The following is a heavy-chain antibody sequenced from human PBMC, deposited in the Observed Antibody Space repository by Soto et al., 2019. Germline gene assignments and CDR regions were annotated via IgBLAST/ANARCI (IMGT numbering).Heavy chain of an antibody. V-gene: IGHV5-10-1*01. D-gene: IGHD3-22*01. CDR3: ARQIYDSDTGPNFQYYFDS. CDR1: GYSFAGYW. J-gene: IGHJ4*02. CDR2: IDPSDSQT. Sequence: GESLKISCKGSGYSFAGYWVTWVRQKPGKGLEWMGRIDPSDSQTYYSPSFRGHVTISVTKSITTVFLQWSSLRASDTAMYYCARQIYDSDTGPNFQYYFDSWGQGTPVIVSS.